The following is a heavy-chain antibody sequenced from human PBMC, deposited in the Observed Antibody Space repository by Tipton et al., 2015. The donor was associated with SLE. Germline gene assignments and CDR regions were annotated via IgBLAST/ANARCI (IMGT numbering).Heavy chain of an antibody. CDR1: GGSISSSSYY. V-gene: IGHV4-61*01. J-gene: IGHJ4*02. CDR3: TRVPHGSS. CDR2: IYYSGST. D-gene: IGHD1-26*01. Sequence: TLSLTCTVSGGSISSSSYYWSWIRQPPGKGLEWIGYIYYSGSTNYNPSLKSRVTISVDTSKNQFSLKLSSVTAADTAVYYCTRVPHGSSWGQGTLVTVSS.